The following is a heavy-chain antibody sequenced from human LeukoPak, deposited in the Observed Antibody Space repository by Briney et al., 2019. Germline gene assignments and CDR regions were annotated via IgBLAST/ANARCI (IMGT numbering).Heavy chain of an antibody. D-gene: IGHD2-2*01. V-gene: IGHV1-18*01. Sequence: ASVKVSCKASGGTFSSYAISWVRQAPGQGLEWMGWISAYNGNTNYAQKLQGRVTMTTDTSTSTAYMELRSLRSDDTAVYHCARDGLVPAAKIPLRWFDPWGQGTLVTVSS. J-gene: IGHJ5*02. CDR2: ISAYNGNT. CDR1: GGTFSSYA. CDR3: ARDGLVPAAKIPLRWFDP.